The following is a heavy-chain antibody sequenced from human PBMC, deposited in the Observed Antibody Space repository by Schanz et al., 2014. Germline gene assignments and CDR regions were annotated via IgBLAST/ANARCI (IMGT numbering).Heavy chain of an antibody. Sequence: QLVESGGDLVQPGGSLRLSCAASGFSFSSYTMNWVRQAPGKGPEWVSSINSGGSSIYYADSVMGRFTISRDNAKNSLFLQMDSLRDEDTSVYYCVRGGGTYNLINSFDYWGPGTLVTVSS. D-gene: IGHD1-1*01. CDR3: VRGGGTYNLINSFDY. J-gene: IGHJ4*02. V-gene: IGHV3-48*02. CDR2: INSGGSSI. CDR1: GFSFSSYT.